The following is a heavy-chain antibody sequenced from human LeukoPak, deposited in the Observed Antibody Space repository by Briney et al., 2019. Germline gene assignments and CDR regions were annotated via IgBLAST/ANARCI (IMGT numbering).Heavy chain of an antibody. V-gene: IGHV3-33*06. J-gene: IGHJ6*03. D-gene: IGHD2-2*03. Sequence: GRSLRLSCAASGFTFSSYGMHWVRQAPGKGLEWVAVIWYDGSNKYYADSVKGRFTISRDNSKNTLYLQMNSLRAEDTAVYYCAKDSVDIVVVPAAIPHYYYMDVWGKGTTVTVSS. CDR3: AKDSVDIVVVPAAIPHYYYMDV. CDR1: GFTFSSYG. CDR2: IWYDGSNK.